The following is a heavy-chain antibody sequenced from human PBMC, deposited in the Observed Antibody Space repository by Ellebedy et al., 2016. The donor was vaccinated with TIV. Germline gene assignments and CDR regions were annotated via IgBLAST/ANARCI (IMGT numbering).Heavy chain of an antibody. CDR2: INHSGST. D-gene: IGHD6-19*01. Sequence: SETLSLXXAVYGGSFSGYYWSWIRQPPGKGLEWIGEINHSGSTNYNPSLKSRVTISVDTSKNQFSLKLSSVTAADTAVYYCARVKRWLGYYYYGMDVWGQGTTVTVSS. CDR1: GGSFSGYY. V-gene: IGHV4-34*01. J-gene: IGHJ6*02. CDR3: ARVKRWLGYYYYGMDV.